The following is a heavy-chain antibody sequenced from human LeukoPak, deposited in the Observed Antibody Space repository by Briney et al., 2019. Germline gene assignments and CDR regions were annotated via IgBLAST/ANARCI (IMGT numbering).Heavy chain of an antibody. CDR3: AKAVILTSYYYYGMDV. V-gene: IGHV3-30*18. Sequence: GRSLTLACAVSGFAFSGYGMHWVRQAPGKGLEWVAVISYDGSNKYYADSVKGRFTISRDNSKNTLYLQMDGLSAEDTAVYYCAKAVILTSYYYYGMDVWGQGTTVTVSS. CDR1: GFAFSGYG. D-gene: IGHD2-21*01. J-gene: IGHJ6*02. CDR2: ISYDGSNK.